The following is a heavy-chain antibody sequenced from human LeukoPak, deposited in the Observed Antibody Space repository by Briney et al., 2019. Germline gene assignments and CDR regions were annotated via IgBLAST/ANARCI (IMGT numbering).Heavy chain of an antibody. J-gene: IGHJ4*02. CDR3: ARGGTFGVDISDY. V-gene: IGHV3-21*01. CDR1: GFTFSTYS. Sequence: GGSLRLSCAVSGFTFSTYSMTWVRQAPGKGLEWVSSISSSRNTYYADSVKGRFTISRDNAKNSLYLQMNSLRAEDTAVYYCARGGTFGVDISDYWGQGTLVTVSS. CDR2: ISSSRNT. D-gene: IGHD3-3*01.